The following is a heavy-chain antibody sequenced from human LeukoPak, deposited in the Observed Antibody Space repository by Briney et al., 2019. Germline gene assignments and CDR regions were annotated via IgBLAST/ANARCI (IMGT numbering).Heavy chain of an antibody. V-gene: IGHV3-30*02. J-gene: IGHJ4*02. CDR3: AKDSGPYSSSWDY. D-gene: IGHD6-13*01. CDR1: GFTFSSYG. Sequence: GGSLRLSCAASGFTFSSYGMHWVRQAPGKGLEWVAFIRYDGSNKYYADSVKGRFTISRDNSKNTLYLQMNSLRAEDTAVYYCAKDSGPYSSSWDYWGQGTLVTVSS. CDR2: IRYDGSNK.